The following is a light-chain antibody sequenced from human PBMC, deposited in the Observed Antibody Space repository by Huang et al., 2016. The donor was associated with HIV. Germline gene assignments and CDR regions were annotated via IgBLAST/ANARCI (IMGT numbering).Light chain of an antibody. J-gene: IGKJ4*01. CDR1: QSVDRY. CDR3: QQRSNWPPSLT. V-gene: IGKV3-11*01. Sequence: EIVLTQSPATLSLSPGEGATLSCRASQSVDRYLAWYQQKPGQAPRLLMYDASNRATGIPARSSGSGSGTDFTLTISSLEPEDFAVYYCQQRSNWPPSLTFGGGTKVEIK. CDR2: DAS.